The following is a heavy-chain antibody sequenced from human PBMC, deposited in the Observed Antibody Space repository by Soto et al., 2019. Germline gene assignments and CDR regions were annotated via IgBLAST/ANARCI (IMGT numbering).Heavy chain of an antibody. CDR3: AKSMVRGVICYFDY. V-gene: IGHV3-30*18. CDR1: GFTFSSYG. J-gene: IGHJ4*02. Sequence: QVQLVESGGGVVQPGRSLRLSCAASGFTFSSYGMHWVRQAPGKGLEWVAVISYDGSNKYYADSVKGRFTISRDNSKNTLYLQMNSLRAEDTAVYYCAKSMVRGVICYFDYWGQGTLLTVSS. D-gene: IGHD3-10*01. CDR2: ISYDGSNK.